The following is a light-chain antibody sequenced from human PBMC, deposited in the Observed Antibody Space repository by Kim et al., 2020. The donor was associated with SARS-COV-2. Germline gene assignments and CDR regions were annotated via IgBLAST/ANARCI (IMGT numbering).Light chain of an antibody. CDR3: SAWDSGLSAVV. CDR2: RNN. V-gene: IGLV10-54*01. Sequence: LTQPPSVSKGLRQTATLTCTGNSDNVGNKGAAWMQQHQGHPPKLLFYRNNNRPSGISERFSASRSGNTASLTITGLQPEDEADYYCSAWDSGLSAVVFGGGTKLTVL. J-gene: IGLJ3*02. CDR1: SDNVGNKG.